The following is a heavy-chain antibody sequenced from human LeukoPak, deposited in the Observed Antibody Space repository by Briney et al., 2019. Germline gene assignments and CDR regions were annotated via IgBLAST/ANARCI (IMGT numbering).Heavy chain of an antibody. J-gene: IGHJ6*04. Sequence: SETLSLTCAVYGGSFSGYYWSWIRQPPGKGLEWIGEINHSGSTNYNPSLKSRVTISVDTSKNQFSLKLSSVTAADTAVYYCARETYYYDSSGYYYPADVWGKGTTVTVSS. D-gene: IGHD3-22*01. CDR3: ARETYYYDSSGYYYPADV. CDR1: GGSFSGYY. CDR2: INHSGST. V-gene: IGHV4-34*01.